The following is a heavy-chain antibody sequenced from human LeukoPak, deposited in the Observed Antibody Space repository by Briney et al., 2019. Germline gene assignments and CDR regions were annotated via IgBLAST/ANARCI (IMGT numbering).Heavy chain of an antibody. V-gene: IGHV1-46*01. Sequence: GASVKVSCKVSGYTLTELSMHWVRQAPRQGLEWMAILNPSGGSSNYAQKFQGRATLTRATSTGTVYMELSSLRSEDTAVYYCASVYKHGMDVWGQGTTVIVSS. CDR3: ASVYKHGMDV. CDR2: LNPSGGSS. CDR1: GYTLTELS. D-gene: IGHD5-24*01. J-gene: IGHJ6*02.